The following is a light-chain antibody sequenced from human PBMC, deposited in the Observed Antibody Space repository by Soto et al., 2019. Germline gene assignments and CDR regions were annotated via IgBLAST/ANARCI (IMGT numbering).Light chain of an antibody. J-gene: IGKJ5*01. Sequence: EIVMTQSPATLSVSPGERATLSCRASQSVDSNLAWYQQKPGQAPRLLIFGASTRATGIPARFSGSGSGTDFTLTISRPDPEDFAVYYCQQYSSSPITFGQGTRLEIK. CDR1: QSVDSN. CDR2: GAS. V-gene: IGKV3D-15*02. CDR3: QQYSSSPIT.